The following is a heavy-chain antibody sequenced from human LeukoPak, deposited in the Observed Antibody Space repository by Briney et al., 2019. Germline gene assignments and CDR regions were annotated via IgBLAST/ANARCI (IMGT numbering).Heavy chain of an antibody. Sequence: GGSLRLSCAASGFTFSSYAMSWVRQAPGKGLEWVSAISGSGGSTYYADSVKGRFTISRDNSKNTLDLQMNSLRAEDTAVYYCAKDIRFLSSSGWYWEAFDIWGQGTMVTVSS. CDR1: GFTFSSYA. V-gene: IGHV3-23*01. CDR3: AKDIRFLSSSGWYWEAFDI. CDR2: ISGSGGST. D-gene: IGHD6-19*01. J-gene: IGHJ3*02.